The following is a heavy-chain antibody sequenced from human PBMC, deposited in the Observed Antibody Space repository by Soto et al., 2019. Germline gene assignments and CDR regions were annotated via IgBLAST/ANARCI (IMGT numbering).Heavy chain of an antibody. D-gene: IGHD1-1*01. J-gene: IGHJ3*02. CDR3: ATWHLQEHAYDI. V-gene: IGHV3-23*01. CDR2: ISGSGGST. CDR1: GFTFSSYA. Sequence: GGSLRLSCAASGFTFSSYAMSWVRQAPGKGLEWVSAISGSGGSTYYADSVKGRFTTSSDSSRTTVYLQMNSLRPDDTAVYSCATWHLQEHAYDIRGQGTMVTVSS.